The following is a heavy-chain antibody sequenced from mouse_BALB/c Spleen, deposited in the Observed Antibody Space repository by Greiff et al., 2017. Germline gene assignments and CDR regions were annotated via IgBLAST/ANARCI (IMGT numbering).Heavy chain of an antibody. J-gene: IGHJ3*01. CDR2: ISDGGSYT. CDR1: GFTFSDYY. Sequence: EVKLVESGGGLVKPGGSLKLSCAASGFTFSDYYMYWVRQTPEKRLEWVATISDGGSYTYYPDSVKGRFTISRDNAKNNLYLQMSSLKSEDTAMYYCAREYDYVPFAYWGQGTLVTVSA. V-gene: IGHV5-4*02. CDR3: AREYDYVPFAY. D-gene: IGHD2-4*01.